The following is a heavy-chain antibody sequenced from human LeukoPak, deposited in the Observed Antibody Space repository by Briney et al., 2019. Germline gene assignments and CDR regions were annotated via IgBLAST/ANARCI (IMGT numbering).Heavy chain of an antibody. CDR2: INHSGST. Sequence: SETLSLTCAVYGGSFSGYYWGWIRQPPGKGLEWIGEINHSGSTNYNPSLKSRVTISVDTSKNQFSLKLSSVTAADTAVYYCARNGTDRAFDIWGQGTMVTVSS. J-gene: IGHJ3*02. V-gene: IGHV4-34*01. CDR3: ARNGTDRAFDI. CDR1: GGSFSGYY. D-gene: IGHD1-1*01.